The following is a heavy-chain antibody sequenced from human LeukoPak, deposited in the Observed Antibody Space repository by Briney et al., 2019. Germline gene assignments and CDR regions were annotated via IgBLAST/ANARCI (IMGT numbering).Heavy chain of an antibody. Sequence: SEILSLTCTVSGDFIRSSSYYWGWIRQPPGKGLEWIGDVYYTGRTYYNPSLKSRVFISIDTSKNYFSLNLNFVTAADTAVYYCARRRYYDSTGYFEWGRGSLVTVSS. CDR2: VYYTGRT. V-gene: IGHV4-39*02. CDR1: GDFIRSSSYY. J-gene: IGHJ1*01. D-gene: IGHD3-22*01. CDR3: ARRRYYDSTGYFE.